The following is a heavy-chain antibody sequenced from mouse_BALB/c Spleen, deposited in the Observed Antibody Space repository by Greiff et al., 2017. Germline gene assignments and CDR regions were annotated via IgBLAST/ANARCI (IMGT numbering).Heavy chain of an antibody. CDR2: IDPANGNT. CDR1: GFNIKDTY. J-gene: IGHJ4*01. Sequence: EVQLVESGAELVKPGASVKLSCTASGFNIKDTYMHWVKQRPEQGLEWIGRIDPANGNTKYDPKFQGKATITADTSSNTAYLQLSSLTSEDTAVYYCARSLYGKGAMDYWGQGTSVTVSS. V-gene: IGHV14-3*02. D-gene: IGHD2-1*01. CDR3: ARSLYGKGAMDY.